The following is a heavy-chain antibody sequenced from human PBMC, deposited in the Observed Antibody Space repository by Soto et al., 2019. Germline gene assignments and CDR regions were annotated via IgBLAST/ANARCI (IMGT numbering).Heavy chain of an antibody. J-gene: IGHJ6*02. D-gene: IGHD6-13*01. CDR3: ARGLPQLRDEYYGMDV. CDR2: MSPNSGNT. Sequence: ASVKVSCNACGYTFTRYDIDWVRQATVQGLEWMGWMSPNSGNTGYAQKFQCRVTMTRNTSISTAYMELSSLRSEDTAVYYCARGLPQLRDEYYGMDVWGQGTTVTVSS. V-gene: IGHV1-8*01. CDR1: GYTFTRYD.